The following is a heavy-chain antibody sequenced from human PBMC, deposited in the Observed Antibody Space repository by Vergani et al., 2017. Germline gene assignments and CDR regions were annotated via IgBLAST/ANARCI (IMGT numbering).Heavy chain of an antibody. V-gene: IGHV3-64*01. D-gene: IGHD1-26*01. CDR3: SKDEQYTAPWERGYFHVLDV. Sequence: LESGGGLVQPGGSIRLSCFGSGFTFSTFNMHWVRQIPGKGLEYISGISSDGKSTNYAKSVKGRFIVTRDNSKNSLHLQMGNLRVEDTGIYYCSKDEQYTAPWERGYFHVLDVLGQGTTVSVSS. CDR1: GFTFSTFN. CDR2: ISSDGKST. J-gene: IGHJ6*02.